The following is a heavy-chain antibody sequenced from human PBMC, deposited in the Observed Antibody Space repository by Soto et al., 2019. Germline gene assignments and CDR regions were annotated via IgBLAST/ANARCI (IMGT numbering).Heavy chain of an antibody. Sequence: QLQLQESGPGLVKPSETLSLTCTVSGGSISSSSYYWGWIRQPPGKGLEWIGSIYYSGSTYYNPSLKSRVTISVDTSNNQYSLKLSAVTAADTSVYYCASIDCSGGSCYSDYWGQGTLVTVSS. CDR1: GGSISSSSYY. D-gene: IGHD2-15*01. CDR2: IYYSGST. CDR3: ASIDCSGGSCYSDY. J-gene: IGHJ4*02. V-gene: IGHV4-39*01.